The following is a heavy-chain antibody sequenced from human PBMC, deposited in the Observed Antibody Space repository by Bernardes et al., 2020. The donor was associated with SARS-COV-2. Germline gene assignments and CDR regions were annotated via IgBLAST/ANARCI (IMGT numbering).Heavy chain of an antibody. Sequence: SETLSLTCTVSGGSISSSTYYWGWIRQPPGKGLEWIAAMYSGGSTHYNPSLKSRVTISVDTSKNQFSLKLSSVTAADTAVYYCTRHGRSGWSHDAFDIWGLGTMVTVSS. CDR2: MYSGGST. D-gene: IGHD6-19*01. J-gene: IGHJ3*02. V-gene: IGHV4-39*01. CDR1: GGSISSSTYY. CDR3: TRHGRSGWSHDAFDI.